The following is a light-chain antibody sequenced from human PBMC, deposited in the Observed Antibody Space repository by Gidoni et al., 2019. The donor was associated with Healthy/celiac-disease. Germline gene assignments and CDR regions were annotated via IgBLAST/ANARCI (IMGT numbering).Light chain of an antibody. Sequence: EIVLTQSPATLSLSPGERATLSCRASQSVSSYLAWYQQKPGQAPRLLIYDASNRATGIPARLSGSGSGTDFTLTISSIEPEDFAVYYCQQRSNWPPFTFGPGTKVDIK. J-gene: IGKJ3*01. CDR3: QQRSNWPPFT. V-gene: IGKV3-11*01. CDR1: QSVSSY. CDR2: DAS.